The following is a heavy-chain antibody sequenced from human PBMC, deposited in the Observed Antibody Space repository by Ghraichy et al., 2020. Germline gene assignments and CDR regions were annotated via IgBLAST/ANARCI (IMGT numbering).Heavy chain of an antibody. CDR2: ISGNAATT. J-gene: IGHJ5*02. CDR3: ATGGSITGTTGNWFDP. Sequence: GGSLRLSCAASGFTFASYAMNWVRQAPGKGLEWVSAISGNAATTYYADSVKGRFTISRDNSKNTLYLQMNSLRAEDTALYYCATGGSITGTTGNWFDPWGQGTLVTVSS. V-gene: IGHV3-23*01. CDR1: GFTFASYA. D-gene: IGHD1-7*01.